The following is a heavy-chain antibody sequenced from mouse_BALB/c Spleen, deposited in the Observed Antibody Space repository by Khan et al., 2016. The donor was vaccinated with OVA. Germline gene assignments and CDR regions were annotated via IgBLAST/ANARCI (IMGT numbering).Heavy chain of an antibody. D-gene: IGHD2-2*01. Sequence: EVKLEESGGGLVQPGGSMKLSCVASVFTFSNYWMNWVRQSPEKGLEWVADISLKSSIYATHSAVSVQGRFTISRDDSQSSFYLPLNPFRAAAPGRYYWNRGYDWYFEGWGAGTTVTVSA. J-gene: IGHJ1*01. CDR1: VFTFSNYW. V-gene: IGHV6-6*02. CDR2: ISLKSSIYAT. CDR3: NRGYDWYFEG.